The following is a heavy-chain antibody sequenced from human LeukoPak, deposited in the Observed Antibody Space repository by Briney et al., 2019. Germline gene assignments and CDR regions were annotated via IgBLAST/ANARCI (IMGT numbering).Heavy chain of an antibody. J-gene: IGHJ4*02. CDR2: ISDSGGRT. V-gene: IGHV3-23*01. CDR3: AKRGVVIRVILVGFHKEAYYFAS. D-gene: IGHD3-10*01. CDR1: GITLSNYG. Sequence: PGGSLRLSCAVSGITLSNYGMSWVRQAPGKGLEGVAGISDSGGRTNYADSVKGRFTISRDNPKNTLYLQMNSLRAEDTAVYFCAKRGVVIRVILVGFHKEAYYFASWGQGALVTVSS.